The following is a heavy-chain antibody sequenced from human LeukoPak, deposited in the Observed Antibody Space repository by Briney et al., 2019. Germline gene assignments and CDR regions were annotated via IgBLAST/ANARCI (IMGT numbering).Heavy chain of an antibody. V-gene: IGHV4-39*01. CDR1: GXSISSSSYY. Sequence: SETLSLTCTVSGXSISSSSYYWGWIRQPPGKGLEWIGSIYYSGSTYYNPSLKSRVTISVDTSKNQFSLKLSSVTAADTAVYYCARMTADAFDIWGQGTMVTVSS. CDR3: ARMTADAFDI. D-gene: IGHD2-21*02. J-gene: IGHJ3*02. CDR2: IYYSGST.